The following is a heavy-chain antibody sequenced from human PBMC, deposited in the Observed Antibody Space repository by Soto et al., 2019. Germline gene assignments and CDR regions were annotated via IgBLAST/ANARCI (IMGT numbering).Heavy chain of an antibody. Sequence: QVQLVQSGAEVKKPGSSVKVSCKASGGTFSSYAISWVRQAPGQGLEWMGGIIPIFGTANYAQKFQGRVTIPADEYTSTAYMEVSSLRSEDTAGYYCAARDGYNSDYYYGMDVWGQGTTVTVSS. V-gene: IGHV1-69*01. CDR3: AARDGYNSDYYYGMDV. J-gene: IGHJ6*02. CDR1: GGTFSSYA. CDR2: IIPIFGTA. D-gene: IGHD5-12*01.